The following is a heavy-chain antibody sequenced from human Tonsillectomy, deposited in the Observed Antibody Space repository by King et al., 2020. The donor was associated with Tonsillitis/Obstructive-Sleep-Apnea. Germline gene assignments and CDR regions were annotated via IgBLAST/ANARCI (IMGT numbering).Heavy chain of an antibody. CDR1: GYTFTSYY. Sequence: QLVQSGTEVKKPGASVKVSCKASGYTFTSYYIHWVRQAPGQGLEWMGIIDPRGGSTCYAQKFQGRVTMTRDTSTSTVYMELSSLRSEDTAVYYCARGSTSTSCPFDYWGQGTLVTVPS. V-gene: IGHV1-46*01. CDR3: ARGSTSTSCPFDY. CDR2: IDPRGGST. J-gene: IGHJ4*02. D-gene: IGHD2-2*01.